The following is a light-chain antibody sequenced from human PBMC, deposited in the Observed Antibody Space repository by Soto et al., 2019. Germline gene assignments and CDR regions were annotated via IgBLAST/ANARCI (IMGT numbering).Light chain of an antibody. J-gene: IGKJ4*01. CDR1: QDIGSA. V-gene: IGKV1-13*02. CDR3: QQFNGFPLT. CDR2: DAS. Sequence: IPLTQSPSSLSASVGDRVTITCRAGQDIGSALAWYQQRPGKAPKPLLYDASNLEAGVPSRFSGSGSGTDFTLTITSLRPEDFATYYCQQFNGFPLTFGGGTKVQIK.